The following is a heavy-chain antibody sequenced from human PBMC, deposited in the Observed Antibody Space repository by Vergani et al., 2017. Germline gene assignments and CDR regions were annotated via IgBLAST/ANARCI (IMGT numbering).Heavy chain of an antibody. CDR3: TTLSDRAMVPLREAFYYYYMDV. D-gene: IGHD5-18*01. Sequence: EVQLVESGGGLVQPGGSLRLSCAASGFTFSSYWMSWVRQAPGKGLEWVANIKQDGSEKYYVDSVKGRFTISRDNAKNSLYLQMNSLRAEDTAVYYCTTLSDRAMVPLREAFYYYYMDVWGKGP. J-gene: IGHJ6*03. CDR2: IKQDGSEK. CDR1: GFTFSSYW. V-gene: IGHV3-7*01.